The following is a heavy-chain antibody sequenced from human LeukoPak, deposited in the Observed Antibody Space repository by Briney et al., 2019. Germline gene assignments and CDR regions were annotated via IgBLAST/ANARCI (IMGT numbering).Heavy chain of an antibody. J-gene: IGHJ3*02. CDR3: ARGWYGDAFDI. CDR1: GGSISSYY. V-gene: IGHV4-59*01. CDR2: IYYSGST. Sequence: SETLSLTCTVSGGSISSYYWSWIRQPPGKGLEWIGYIYYSGSTNYNPSLKSRVTISVDTSKNQFSLKLSSVTAADTAVYYCARGWYGDAFDIWGQGIMVTVSS. D-gene: IGHD6-13*01.